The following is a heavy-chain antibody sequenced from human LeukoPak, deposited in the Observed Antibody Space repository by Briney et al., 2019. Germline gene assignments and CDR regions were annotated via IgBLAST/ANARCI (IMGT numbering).Heavy chain of an antibody. V-gene: IGHV3-23*01. D-gene: IGHD4-17*01. Sequence: GGSLRLSCADSGFSFSSYGMSWVRQAPGKGLEWVSAISGSGGSTYYTDSVKGRFTISRDNSKNMLYMQMNSLRAEDTAIYYCAKPWREDGDYWSFNFWGQGTLVSVSS. CDR2: ISGSGGST. CDR1: GFSFSSYG. J-gene: IGHJ4*02. CDR3: AKPWREDGDYWSFNF.